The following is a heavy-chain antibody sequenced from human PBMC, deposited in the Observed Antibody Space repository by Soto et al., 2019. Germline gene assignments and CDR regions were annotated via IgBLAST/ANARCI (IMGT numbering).Heavy chain of an antibody. D-gene: IGHD3-3*01. CDR1: RGTLNFDY. V-gene: IGHV4-59*01. CDR3: ARGPYYRFWGCSKYSFDQ. CDR2: VSYNGTT. Sequence: EKLSHARRVSRGTLNFDYRPWFRQSPEKGRGWIGYVSYNGTTTYNPGLKSRVTISLDTSKSRFSLMLTAATAADSATYYCARGPYYRFWGCSKYSFDQWGQAAQVTRSS. J-gene: IGHJ5*02.